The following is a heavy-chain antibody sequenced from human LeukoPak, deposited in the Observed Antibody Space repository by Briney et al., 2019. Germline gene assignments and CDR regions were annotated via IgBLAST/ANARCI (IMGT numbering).Heavy chain of an antibody. D-gene: IGHD6-13*01. CDR3: ARDRVSSWSRVDY. CDR1: GYTFTGYY. Sequence: GASVKVSCKASGYTFTGYYMHWVRQAPGQGLEWMGWVNPNSGGTNYAQKFQGRVTMTRDTSISAACMELSRLRSDDTAVYYCARDRVSSWSRVDYWGQGTLVTVSS. J-gene: IGHJ4*02. CDR2: VNPNSGGT. V-gene: IGHV1-2*02.